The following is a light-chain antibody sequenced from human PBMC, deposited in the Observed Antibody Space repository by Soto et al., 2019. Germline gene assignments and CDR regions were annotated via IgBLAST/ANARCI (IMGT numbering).Light chain of an antibody. V-gene: IGKV3-20*01. Sequence: EILLTQSPDTLSLSPGERATLSCRAAQSVGTRLAWYQHKTGQAPRLLISGASSRATGIPDRFTGSGSETSFTLTISRLEPEDFALYYCQQYGSSPGYTFGQGTKLEIK. CDR1: QSVGTR. CDR2: GAS. CDR3: QQYGSSPGYT. J-gene: IGKJ2*01.